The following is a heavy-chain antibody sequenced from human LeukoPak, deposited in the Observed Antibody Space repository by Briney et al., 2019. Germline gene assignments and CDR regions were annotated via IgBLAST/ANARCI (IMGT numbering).Heavy chain of an antibody. J-gene: IGHJ4*02. V-gene: IGHV4-59*08. D-gene: IGHD3-10*01. CDR3: ARQLRGAYYYFDY. Sequence: PSGTLSLTCTVSGGSITSNYWSWIRQPPGKGLEWIGYIFYTGSTNYNPSLKSRVTISVDTSKNQFSLNLSSVTAADTAIYYCARQLRGAYYYFDYWGQGTLVTVSS. CDR1: GGSITSNY. CDR2: IFYTGST.